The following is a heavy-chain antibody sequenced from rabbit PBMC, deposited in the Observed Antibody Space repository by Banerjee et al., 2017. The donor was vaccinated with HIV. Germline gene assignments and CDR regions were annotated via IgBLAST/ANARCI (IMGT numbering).Heavy chain of an antibody. J-gene: IGHJ3*01. CDR2: IYTGTSGST. Sequence: QALEESGGDLVKPGASLTLTCTASGFSFSNKYVMCWVRQAPGKGLEWIACIYTGTSGSTWYANWAKGRFTISKTSSTTVTLQMTSLTAADTATYFCARGYGGYNWAIDLWGQGTLVTVS. CDR3: ARGYGGYNWAIDL. D-gene: IGHD1-1*01. CDR1: GFSFSNKYV. V-gene: IGHV1S40*01.